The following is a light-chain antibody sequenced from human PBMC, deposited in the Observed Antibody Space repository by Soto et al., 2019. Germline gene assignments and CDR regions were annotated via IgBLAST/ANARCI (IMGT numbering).Light chain of an antibody. V-gene: IGKV1-5*03. CDR1: QSIRTW. CDR2: KAS. J-gene: IGKJ1*01. CDR3: QQYNSYWT. Sequence: QVTQVPSYLSASVGDSVTITGRASQSIRTWLAWYQQKPGSAPKLLIYKASTLDSGVPSRFSVNGSGTDFALTINNVQPGDCATYYCQQYNSYWTFGLGTKV.